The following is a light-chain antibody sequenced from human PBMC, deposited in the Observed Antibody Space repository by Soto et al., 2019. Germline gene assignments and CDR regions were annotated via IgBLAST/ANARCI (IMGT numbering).Light chain of an antibody. CDR3: QQYNNWPRT. V-gene: IGKV3-15*01. CDR1: QSVDSN. J-gene: IGKJ1*01. CDR2: GAS. Sequence: ILMTQSPATLSVSPWERATLSCRASQSVDSNLAWYQQKPGQAPRLLIYGASTRATGIPARFSGSGSGTEFTLTISSLQSEDFAVYYCQQYNNWPRTFGQGTKVDIK.